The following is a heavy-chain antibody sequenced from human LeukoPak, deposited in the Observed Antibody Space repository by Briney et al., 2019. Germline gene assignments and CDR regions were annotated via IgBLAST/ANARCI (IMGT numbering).Heavy chain of an antibody. CDR3: ANYPLRFLEWLLYPPDY. Sequence: GGSLRLPCAASGFTFSSYAMSWVRQAPGKGLEWVSAISGSGGSTYYADSVKGRFTISRDNSKNTLYLQMNGLRAEDTAVYYCANYPLRFLEWLLYPPDYWGQGTLVTVSS. D-gene: IGHD3-3*01. V-gene: IGHV3-23*01. CDR2: ISGSGGST. J-gene: IGHJ4*02. CDR1: GFTFSSYA.